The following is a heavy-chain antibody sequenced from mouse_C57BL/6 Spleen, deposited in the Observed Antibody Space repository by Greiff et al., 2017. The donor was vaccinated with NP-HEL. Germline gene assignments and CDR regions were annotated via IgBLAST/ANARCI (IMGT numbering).Heavy chain of an antibody. Sequence: EVQLQQSGPELVKPGASVKISCKASGYTFTDYNMDWVKQSHGKSLEWIGDINPNNGGTNYNQKFKGKATLTVDKSSSTAYMELRSLTSEDTAVYYCARKDGNCAWAYWGQGTLVTVSA. CDR3: ARKDGNCAWAY. CDR1: GYTFTDYN. V-gene: IGHV1-18*01. D-gene: IGHD2-1*01. CDR2: INPNNGGT. J-gene: IGHJ3*01.